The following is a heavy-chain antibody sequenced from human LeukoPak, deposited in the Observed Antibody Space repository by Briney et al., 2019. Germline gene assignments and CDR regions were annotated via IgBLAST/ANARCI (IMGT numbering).Heavy chain of an antibody. D-gene: IGHD3-3*01. CDR2: ISAYSGNT. CDR3: ARAQGLPYYDFWSGYLHFDY. J-gene: IGHJ4*02. V-gene: IGHV1-18*01. CDR1: GYTFTGHG. Sequence: GASVKDSCKASGYTFTGHGITWVRQAPGQGLEWMGWISAYSGNTNYAQKLQGRVTLTIDISTSTAYMELRSLRPDDTAVYYCARAQGLPYYDFWSGYLHFDYWGQGTLVTVSS.